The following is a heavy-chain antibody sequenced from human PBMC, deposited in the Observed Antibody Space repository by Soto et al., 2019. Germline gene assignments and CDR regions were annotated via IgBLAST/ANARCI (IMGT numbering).Heavy chain of an antibody. CDR1: GFSLSTSGVG. CDR2: IYWDDDK. D-gene: IGHD5-12*01. Sequence: QITLKESGPTLVKPTQTLTLTCTFSGFSLSTSGVGVGWIRQPPGKALEWLALIYWDDDKRYSPSLTSRLTITKDTSKNQVVLTMTNMDPVDTATYYCAHRGRSPYSVYDSEDDYFDYWGQGTLVTVSS. CDR3: AHRGRSPYSVYDSEDDYFDY. J-gene: IGHJ4*02. V-gene: IGHV2-5*02.